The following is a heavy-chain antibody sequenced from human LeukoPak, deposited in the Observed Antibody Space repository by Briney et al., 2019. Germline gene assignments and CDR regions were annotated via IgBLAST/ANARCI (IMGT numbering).Heavy chain of an antibody. CDR2: ISSGSSYI. CDR3: ARDELELREGGHGFDI. Sequence: KPGGSLRLSCAASGFTFSSYSMNWVRQAPGKGLEWVSSISSGSSYIYYGDSVKGRFITSRDNAKNSLYLQMNSLRAEDTAVYYCARDELELREGGHGFDIWGQGTMVTVSS. V-gene: IGHV3-21*01. CDR1: GFTFSSYS. D-gene: IGHD1-7*01. J-gene: IGHJ3*02.